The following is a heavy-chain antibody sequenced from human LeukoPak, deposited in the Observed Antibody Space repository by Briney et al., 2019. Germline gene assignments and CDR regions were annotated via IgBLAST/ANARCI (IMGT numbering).Heavy chain of an antibody. CDR2: IYYSGST. D-gene: IGHD4-11*01. J-gene: IGHJ4*02. Sequence: SETLSLTCAVSGDSISSNNWWSWVRQPPGKGLEWIGSIYYSGSTYYNPSLKSRATISVDKSKNQFSLKLSSVTAADTAVYYCARVGTTVTHTPGYFDYWGQGTLVTVSS. V-gene: IGHV4-4*02. CDR1: GDSISSNNW. CDR3: ARVGTTVTHTPGYFDY.